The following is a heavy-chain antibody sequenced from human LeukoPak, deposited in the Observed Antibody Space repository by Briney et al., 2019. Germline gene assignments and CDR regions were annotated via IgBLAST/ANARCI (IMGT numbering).Heavy chain of an antibody. V-gene: IGHV1-69*01. D-gene: IGHD6-19*01. J-gene: IGHJ4*02. CDR2: IIPIFGTA. CDR1: GGTFSSYA. Sequence: SVKVSCKASGGTFSSYAISWVRQAPGQGLEWMGGIIPIFGTANYAQKFQGRVTITADESTSTAYVELSSLRSEDTAVYYCARGWSSGWDFDYWGQGTLVTVSS. CDR3: ARGWSSGWDFDY.